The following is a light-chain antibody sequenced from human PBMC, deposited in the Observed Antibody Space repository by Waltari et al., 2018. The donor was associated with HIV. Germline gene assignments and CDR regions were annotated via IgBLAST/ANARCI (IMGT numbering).Light chain of an antibody. V-gene: IGLV3-1*01. Sequence: SYELTQPPLVSVSPGQTAIITCSGDKLGHKSVSWYQQRPGQSPLLVIYQDNKRPSGIPERFSGSNSGNTATLTIRGTQAMDEADYYCQAWDSTSYVVFGGGTKLTVL. CDR3: QAWDSTSYVV. J-gene: IGLJ2*01. CDR2: QDN. CDR1: KLGHKS.